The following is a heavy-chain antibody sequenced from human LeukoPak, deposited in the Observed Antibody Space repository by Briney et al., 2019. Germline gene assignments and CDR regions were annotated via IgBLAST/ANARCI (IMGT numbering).Heavy chain of an antibody. V-gene: IGHV4-34*01. D-gene: IGHD3-22*01. CDR2: INHSGST. CDR1: GGSLSGYY. CDR3: AREAIGDDAFDI. Sequence: SETLSLTCAVYGGSLSGYYWSWIRQPPGKGLEWIGEINHSGSTNYNPSLKSRVTISVDTSKNQFSLKLSSVTAADTAVYYCAREAIGDDAFDIWGQGTMVTVSS. J-gene: IGHJ3*02.